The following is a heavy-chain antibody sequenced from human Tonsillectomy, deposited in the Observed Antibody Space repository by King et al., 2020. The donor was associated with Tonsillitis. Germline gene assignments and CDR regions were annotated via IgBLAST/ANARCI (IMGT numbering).Heavy chain of an antibody. D-gene: IGHD3-22*01. CDR3: ARGSMIEMIEGANWFDP. J-gene: IGHJ5*02. Sequence: QLVQSGAEVKKPGASVMVSCRASGYTFTNYAVHWVRQAPGQGLEWMGWINAGNGNTKYSENFQDRVTITRDTSASIAYMELSSLESEDTAVYYCARGSMIEMIEGANWFDPWGQGTLVTVSS. CDR1: GYTFTNYA. V-gene: IGHV1-3*01. CDR2: INAGNGNT.